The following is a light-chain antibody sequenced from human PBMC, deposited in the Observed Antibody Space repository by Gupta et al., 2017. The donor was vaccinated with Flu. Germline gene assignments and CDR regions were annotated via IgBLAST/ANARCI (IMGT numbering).Light chain of an antibody. CDR2: DAS. J-gene: IGKJ2*01. Sequence: DIQMTQSPSSLSASVGDRVTITCQASQDISNYLNWYQQKPGKAPKLMIYDASKWETGVTSRFSGSGSGTDFTFTISSLQPEDIAKYYWQQDYNLSTFGQGTKLEIK. CDR3: QQDYNLST. CDR1: QDISNY. V-gene: IGKV1-33*01.